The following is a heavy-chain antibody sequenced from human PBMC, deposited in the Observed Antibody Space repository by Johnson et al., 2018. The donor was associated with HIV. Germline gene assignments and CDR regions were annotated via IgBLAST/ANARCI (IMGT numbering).Heavy chain of an antibody. CDR1: ELTLRGCG. Sequence: QVQLVESGGGVVQPGRSLRLSCAASELTLRGCGMHWVRQAPDKGLEWVAFIRYDGSQTYYLDSVKGRFTISRDNAKNSLYLQMNSLRAEDTAVYYCARRLAHYYDTGGAFDIWVQGTMVTVSS. CDR2: IRYDGSQT. J-gene: IGHJ3*02. CDR3: ARRLAHYYDTGGAFDI. D-gene: IGHD3-22*01. V-gene: IGHV3-33*08.